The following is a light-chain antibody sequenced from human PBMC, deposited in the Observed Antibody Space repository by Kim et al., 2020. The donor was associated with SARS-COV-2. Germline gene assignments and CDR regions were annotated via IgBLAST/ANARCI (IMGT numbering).Light chain of an antibody. CDR2: GNS. CDR3: QSYDSSLSGSVV. V-gene: IGLV1-40*01. J-gene: IGLJ2*01. Sequence: RVTISCTGSSSNIGAGYDVHWYQQLPGTAPKLLIYGNSNRPSGVPDRFSGSESGTSASLAITGLQAEDEADYYCQSYDSSLSGSVVFGGGTKL. CDR1: SSNIGAGYD.